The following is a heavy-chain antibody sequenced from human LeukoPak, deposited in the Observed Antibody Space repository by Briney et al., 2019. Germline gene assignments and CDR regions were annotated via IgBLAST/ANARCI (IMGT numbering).Heavy chain of an antibody. Sequence: GGSLRLSRAASGFTIRSYAMTWVRQAPGKGLEWFSDISDSGGSTYYADSVKGRFTISSDNSKNTLYMQINSLSVEDTGVYYCAKDPQWGGYWGEGTLVSVFS. V-gene: IGHV3-23*01. D-gene: IGHD3-16*01. J-gene: IGHJ4*02. CDR2: ISDSGGST. CDR1: GFTIRSYA. CDR3: AKDPQWGGY.